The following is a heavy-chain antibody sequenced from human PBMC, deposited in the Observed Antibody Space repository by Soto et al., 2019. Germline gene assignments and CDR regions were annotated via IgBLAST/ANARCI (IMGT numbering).Heavy chain of an antibody. V-gene: IGHV3-53*01. CDR2: IYSGGST. CDR1: GFTFSSYN. J-gene: IGHJ4*02. CDR3: ARDSYSLDK. D-gene: IGHD1-26*01. Sequence: PGGSLRLSCAASGFTFSSYNMNWVRQAPGKGLEWVSVIYSGGSTYYADSVKGRFTISRDNSKNTLYLQMNSLRAEDTAVYYCARDSYSLDKGGQGALVTVSS.